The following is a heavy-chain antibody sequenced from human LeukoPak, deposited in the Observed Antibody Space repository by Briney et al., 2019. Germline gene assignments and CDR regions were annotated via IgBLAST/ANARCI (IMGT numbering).Heavy chain of an antibody. CDR3: ARDSYYYDSSGSLDF. J-gene: IGHJ4*02. V-gene: IGHV3-21*04. Sequence: GGSLRLSCAASGFTFSSYSMNWVRQAPGKGLEWVSSINSSSSYKYYADTVKGRFTISRENAKNSLYLQMISLRAEDRAVYYCARDSYYYDSSGSLDFWGQGTLVTVSS. CDR1: GFTFSSYS. CDR2: INSSSSYK. D-gene: IGHD3-22*01.